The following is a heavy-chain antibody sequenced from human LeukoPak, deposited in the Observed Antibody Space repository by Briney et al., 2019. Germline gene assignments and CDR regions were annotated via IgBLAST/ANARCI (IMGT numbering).Heavy chain of an antibody. J-gene: IGHJ4*02. CDR2: IYYSGST. Sequence: SETLSLTCTVSGGSISSYYWSWIRQPPGKGLEWIGYIYYSGSTNYNPSLKSRVTISVDTSKNQFSLKLSSVTAADTAVYYCARGLVTMVRGVIRTSYFDYWGQGTLVTVSS. CDR1: GGSISSYY. V-gene: IGHV4-59*01. D-gene: IGHD3-10*01. CDR3: ARGLVTMVRGVIRTSYFDY.